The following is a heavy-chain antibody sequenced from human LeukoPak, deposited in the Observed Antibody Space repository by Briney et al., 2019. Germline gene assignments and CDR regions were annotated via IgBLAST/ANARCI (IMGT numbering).Heavy chain of an antibody. CDR1: GFTFSSYA. D-gene: IGHD2-2*01. CDR2: ISYDGSNK. CDR3: ARISRKYQLDNWFDP. J-gene: IGHJ5*02. V-gene: IGHV3-30-3*01. Sequence: PGGSLRLPCAASGFTFSSYAMHWVRQAPGKGLEWVAVISYDGSNKYYADSVKGRFTISRDNSKNTLYLQMNSLRAEDTAVYYCARISRKYQLDNWFDPWGQGTLVTVSS.